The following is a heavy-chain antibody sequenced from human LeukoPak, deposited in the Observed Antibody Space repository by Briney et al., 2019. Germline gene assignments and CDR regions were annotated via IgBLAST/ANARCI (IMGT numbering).Heavy chain of an antibody. CDR2: INHSGST. Sequence: PSETLSLTCAVYGGSFCGYYWSWIRQPPGKGLEWIGEINHSGSTNYNPSLKSRVTISVDTSKNQFSLKLSSVTAADTAVYYCARGLIDRDPVYYFDYWGQGTLVTVSS. D-gene: IGHD3-22*01. J-gene: IGHJ4*02. V-gene: IGHV4-34*01. CDR1: GGSFCGYY. CDR3: ARGLIDRDPVYYFDY.